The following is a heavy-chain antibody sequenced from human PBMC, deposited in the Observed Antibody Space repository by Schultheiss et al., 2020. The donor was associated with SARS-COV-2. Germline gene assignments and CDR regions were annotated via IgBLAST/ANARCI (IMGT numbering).Heavy chain of an antibody. CDR1: GGSISSYY. J-gene: IGHJ3*02. Sequence: SETLSLTCTVSGGSISSYYWSWIRQPAGKGLEWIGYIYYSGSTNYNPSLKSRVTMSVDTSKNQFSLKLSSVTAADTAVYYCARDQTITIFGVVREADDAFDIWGQGTMVTVSS. V-gene: IGHV4-59*12. CDR2: IYYSGST. CDR3: ARDQTITIFGVVREADDAFDI. D-gene: IGHD3-3*01.